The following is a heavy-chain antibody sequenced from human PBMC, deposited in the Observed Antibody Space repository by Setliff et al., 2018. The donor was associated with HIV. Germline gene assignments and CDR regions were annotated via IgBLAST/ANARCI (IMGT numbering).Heavy chain of an antibody. CDR3: ARAVHSPSIYYYVFDY. J-gene: IGHJ4*02. D-gene: IGHD3-22*01. V-gene: IGHV4-4*02. CDR1: SGSITSSNW. CDR2: IYHSGST. Sequence: SETLSLTCAVSSGSITSSNWWNWVRQPPGKGLEWIGEIYHSGSTNYNPSLKSRVTISVDKSKNQFSLKVSSVTAADTAVYYCARAVHSPSIYYYVFDYWGQGTLVTVSS.